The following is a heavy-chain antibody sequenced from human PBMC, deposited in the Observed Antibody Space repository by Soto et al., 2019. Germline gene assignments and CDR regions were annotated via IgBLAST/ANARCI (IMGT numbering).Heavy chain of an antibody. Sequence: GGSLRLSCAASGFTFSSYAMHWVRQAPGKGLEWVAVISYDGSNKYYADSVKGRFTISRDNSKNTLYLQMNSLRAEDTAVYYCARDGPPGDCTNGVCYSYYSGMDVWGQGTTVTVS. J-gene: IGHJ6*02. V-gene: IGHV3-30-3*01. CDR3: ARDGPPGDCTNGVCYSYYSGMDV. CDR1: GFTFSSYA. CDR2: ISYDGSNK. D-gene: IGHD2-8*01.